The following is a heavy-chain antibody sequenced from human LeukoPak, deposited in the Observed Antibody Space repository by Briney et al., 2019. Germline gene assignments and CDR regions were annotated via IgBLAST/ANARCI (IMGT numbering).Heavy chain of an antibody. D-gene: IGHD3-16*02. Sequence: GGSLRLSCAASGFTFDDYAMHWVRQAPGKGLEWVSGISWNSGSIDYADSVKGRFTISRDNAKNSLYLQMNSLRAEDTALYYCAKADVGELSSAGEFDYWGQGTLVTVSS. CDR3: AKADVGELSSAGEFDY. V-gene: IGHV3-9*01. CDR1: GFTFDDYA. CDR2: ISWNSGSI. J-gene: IGHJ4*02.